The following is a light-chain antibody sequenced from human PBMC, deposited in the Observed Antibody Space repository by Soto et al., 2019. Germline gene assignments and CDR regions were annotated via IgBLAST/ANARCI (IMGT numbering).Light chain of an antibody. V-gene: IGLV1-51*01. CDR2: DNN. CDR1: NSNIGNNY. J-gene: IGLJ2*01. CDR3: ATWDSSLIAGV. Sequence: QSVLTQPPSVSAAPGQKVTISCSGINSNIGNNYVSWYQHLPGTAPKLLIYDNNKRPSGIPDRFSGTKSGTSATLGIAALQTGDEAHYYCATWDSSLIAGVFGGGTKVTVL.